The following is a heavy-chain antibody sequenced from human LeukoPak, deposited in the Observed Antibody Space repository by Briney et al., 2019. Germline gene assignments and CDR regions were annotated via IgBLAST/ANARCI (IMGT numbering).Heavy chain of an antibody. J-gene: IGHJ4*02. CDR3: ARSNWGPDY. CDR1: GFTFSHQW. D-gene: IGHD7-27*01. V-gene: IGHV3-7*04. Sequence: PGGSLRLSCAASGFTFSHQWMTWVRRVPGKGLEWVANTNQDGSEKYYVDSVKGRFTISRDNAKNSLYLQMNSLRVEDTAVYFCARSNWGPDYWGQGTLVTVSS. CDR2: TNQDGSEK.